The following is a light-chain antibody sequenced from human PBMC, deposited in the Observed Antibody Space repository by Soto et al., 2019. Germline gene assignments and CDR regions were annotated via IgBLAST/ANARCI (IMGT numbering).Light chain of an antibody. CDR1: QSVSSW. CDR2: DAS. CDR3: QQYNKDPQT. Sequence: DIQMTQSPSTLSASVSDRVTITCRAGQSVSSWLAWYQQKPGKAPKLLIYDASSLDSGVPSRFSGSGSGTEFTLTISSLQPDDFATYYCQQYNKDPQTFGQGTKVEIK. J-gene: IGKJ1*01. V-gene: IGKV1-5*01.